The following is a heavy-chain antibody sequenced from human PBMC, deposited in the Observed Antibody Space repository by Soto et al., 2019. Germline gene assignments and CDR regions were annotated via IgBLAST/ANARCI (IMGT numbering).Heavy chain of an antibody. D-gene: IGHD7-27*01. V-gene: IGHV4-61*01. CDR3: ASSGDVSWFDP. CDR2: IYYTGTT. J-gene: IGHJ5*02. CDR1: GGSVSSGSYY. Sequence: QVQLQESGPGLVKPSETLSLTCTVSGGSVSSGSYYWSWIRQPPGKGLEWIGYIYYTGTTKYNPSRKSRVTILLDTSKNKFSLKLSSVTAADTAVYYCASSGDVSWFDPWGQGTLVTVSS.